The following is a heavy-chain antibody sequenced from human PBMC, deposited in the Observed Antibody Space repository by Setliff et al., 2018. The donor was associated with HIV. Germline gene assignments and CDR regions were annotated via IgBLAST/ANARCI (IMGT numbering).Heavy chain of an antibody. Sequence: LSETLSLTCTVSRGSISSGTYYWSWIRQSPGKGLEWIGEINHSGSTNYNPSLKSRVTILGDTSKNQFSLRLNSVTAADTAVYYCAKTVVLTPYVSYYYYMDVWGKGTTVTVSS. CDR3: AKTVVLTPYVSYYYYMDV. J-gene: IGHJ6*03. D-gene: IGHD2-15*01. V-gene: IGHV4-39*07. CDR2: INHSGST. CDR1: RGSISSGTYY.